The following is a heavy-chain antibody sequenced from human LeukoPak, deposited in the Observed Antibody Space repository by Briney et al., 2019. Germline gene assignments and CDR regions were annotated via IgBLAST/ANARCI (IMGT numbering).Heavy chain of an antibody. Sequence: SETLSLTCTVSGGSISSHYWSWILQPPGKGLEWIGYIYYSGSTNYNPSLKSRVTISVDTSKIQFSLKLSSVTAADTAVYHCARGLGVLYAGHFDYWGQGTLVTVSS. CDR2: IYYSGST. V-gene: IGHV4-59*11. J-gene: IGHJ4*02. CDR3: ARGLGVLYAGHFDY. CDR1: GGSISSHY. D-gene: IGHD2-8*01.